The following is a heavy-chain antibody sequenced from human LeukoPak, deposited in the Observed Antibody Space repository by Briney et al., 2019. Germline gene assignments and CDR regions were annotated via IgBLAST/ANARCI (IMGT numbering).Heavy chain of an antibody. V-gene: IGHV4-4*07. CDR2: IYTSGST. J-gene: IGHJ3*02. CDR3: AREVRYYYDSSGNDAFDI. Sequence: SETLSLTCTVSGCSLSSYYWSWIRQPAGKGLEWIGRIYTSGSTNYNPSLKSRVTMSVDTSKNQFSLKLSSVTAADTAVYYCAREVRYYYDSSGNDAFDIWGQGTMVTVSS. D-gene: IGHD3-22*01. CDR1: GCSLSSYY.